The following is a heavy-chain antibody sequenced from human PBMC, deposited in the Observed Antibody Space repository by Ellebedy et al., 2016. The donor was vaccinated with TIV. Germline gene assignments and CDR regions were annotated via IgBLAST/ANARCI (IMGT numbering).Heavy chain of an antibody. Sequence: AASVKVSCKASGGTFSNSAISWVRQAPGQGLEWMGRIIPILDITNYAQRFQGRVTTTADKSTTTAYMELTSLRSDDTAVYYCARWAGYSGTFQGPFDFWGQGTLVTVSS. D-gene: IGHD1-26*01. CDR3: ARWAGYSGTFQGPFDF. CDR2: IIPILDIT. V-gene: IGHV1-69*04. J-gene: IGHJ4*02. CDR1: GGTFSNSA.